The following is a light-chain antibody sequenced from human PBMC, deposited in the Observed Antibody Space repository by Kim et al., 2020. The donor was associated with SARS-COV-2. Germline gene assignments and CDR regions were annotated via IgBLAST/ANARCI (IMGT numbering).Light chain of an antibody. V-gene: IGKV3-15*01. J-gene: IGKJ5*01. CDR1: QDICSG. Sequence: SVAPGEMVTLPGRASQDICSGLSWYQQKPGQTPRVLIYGASTRAAGIPASFSGSGSGTEFTLTISSLQSDDFAIYYCQQYGYWRAFGQGTRLEIK. CDR3: QQYGYWRA. CDR2: GAS.